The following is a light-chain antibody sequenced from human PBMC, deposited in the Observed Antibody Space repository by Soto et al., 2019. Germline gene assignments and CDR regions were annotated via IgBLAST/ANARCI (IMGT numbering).Light chain of an antibody. Sequence: QAVVTQEPSFSVSPGGTVTLTCGLSSGSVSTSYYPSWYQQTPGQPPRTLIYSTNTRSSGVPDRFSCSILGNKAALTITGGQADDEADYYCVIYMGSGIRVFGGGTQLTVL. J-gene: IGLJ2*01. CDR1: SGSVSTSYY. V-gene: IGLV8-61*01. CDR2: STN. CDR3: VIYMGSGIRV.